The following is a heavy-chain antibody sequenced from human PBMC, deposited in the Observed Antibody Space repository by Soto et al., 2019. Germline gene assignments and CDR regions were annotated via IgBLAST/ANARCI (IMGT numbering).Heavy chain of an antibody. V-gene: IGHV1-46*01. CDR1: GYTFTSYY. Sequence: ASVKVSCKASGYTFTSYYMHWVRQAPGQGLEWMGIINPSGGSTSYAQKFQGRFTISRDNSKNTLTLQVNSLRADDTAVYFCAKEHGGGTSMITSYFDYWGRGTLVTVSS. D-gene: IGHD5-18*01. CDR2: INPSGGST. CDR3: AKEHGGGTSMITSYFDY. J-gene: IGHJ4*02.